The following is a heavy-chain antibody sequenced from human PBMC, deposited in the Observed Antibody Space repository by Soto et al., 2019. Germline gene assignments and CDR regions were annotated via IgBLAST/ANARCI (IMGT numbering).Heavy chain of an antibody. D-gene: IGHD2-21*01. V-gene: IGHV4-34*01. CDR1: GGSFSGHY. CDR3: ARGYPRSIFSTALATSYWFDS. CDR2: INNLGST. J-gene: IGHJ5*01. Sequence: QVQLQQWGAGLLKPSETLSLTCAVYGGSFSGHYWSWIRQYPGKGLEWIGKINNLGSTKNNPSLKGRVTMSVGTSKNQFPLRLGSVTGADTAVYYCARGYPRSIFSTALATSYWFDSWGQGGLVTVSS.